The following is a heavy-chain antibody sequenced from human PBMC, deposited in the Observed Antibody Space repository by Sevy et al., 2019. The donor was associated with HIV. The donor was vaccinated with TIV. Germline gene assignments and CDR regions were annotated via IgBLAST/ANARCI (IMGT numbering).Heavy chain of an antibody. D-gene: IGHD6-13*01. Sequence: GGSLRLSCAASAFTFSSYWMSWVRQAPGKGLEWVANIKQDGSEKYYVDSVKGRFTISRDNAKNSLYLQMNSLRAEDTAVYYCAREGGYSSSWYHYYWGQGTLVTVSS. J-gene: IGHJ4*02. CDR1: AFTFSSYW. V-gene: IGHV3-7*01. CDR2: IKQDGSEK. CDR3: AREGGYSSSWYHYY.